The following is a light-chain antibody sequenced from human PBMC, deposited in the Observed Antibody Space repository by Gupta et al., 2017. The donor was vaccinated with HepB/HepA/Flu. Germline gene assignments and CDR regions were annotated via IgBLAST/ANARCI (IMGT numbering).Light chain of an antibody. Sequence: QSALPQPASVSGSPGQSITISCTGTSSDVGGYNYVSWYQQHPGKAPKLMIYDVSNRPSGVSNRFSGSKSGNTASLTISGLQAEDEADYYCSSYTSSSTSFVFGTGTQVTVL. CDR2: DVS. V-gene: IGLV2-14*03. J-gene: IGLJ1*01. CDR1: SSDVGGYNY. CDR3: SSYTSSSTSFV.